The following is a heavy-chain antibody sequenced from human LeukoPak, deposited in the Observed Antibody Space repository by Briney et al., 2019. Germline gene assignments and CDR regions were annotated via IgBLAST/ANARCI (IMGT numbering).Heavy chain of an antibody. V-gene: IGHV1-18*01. CDR3: ARVSGPSFYYDSSGHYYPTYY. Sequence: ASVKVSCKASGYTFTSYGISWVRQAPGQGLEWMGWISAYNGNTNYAQKLQGRVTMTTDTSTSTAYMELRSLRSDDTAVYYCARVSGPSFYYDSSGHYYPTYYWGQGTLVTVSS. D-gene: IGHD3-22*01. CDR2: ISAYNGNT. CDR1: GYTFTSYG. J-gene: IGHJ4*02.